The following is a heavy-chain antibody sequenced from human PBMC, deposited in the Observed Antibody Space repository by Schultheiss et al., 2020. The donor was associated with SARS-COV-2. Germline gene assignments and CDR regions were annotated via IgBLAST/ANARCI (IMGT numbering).Heavy chain of an antibody. CDR3: AREGTYYYDSSGYFGY. CDR2: ISYDGSNK. Sequence: GESLKISCAASGFTFSSYAMHWVRQAPGKGLEWVAVISYDGSNKYYADSVKGRFTISRDNSKNTLYLQMNSLRAEDTAVYYCAREGTYYYDSSGYFGYWGQGTLVTVSS. CDR1: GFTFSSYA. V-gene: IGHV3-30*01. D-gene: IGHD3-22*01. J-gene: IGHJ4*02.